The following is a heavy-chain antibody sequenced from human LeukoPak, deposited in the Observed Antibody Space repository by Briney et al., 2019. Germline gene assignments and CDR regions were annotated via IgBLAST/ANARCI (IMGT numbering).Heavy chain of an antibody. CDR1: GLTLRNYA. CDR3: AKLGHCSGGSCYAFDY. Sequence: GGSLRLSCAASGLTLRNYATTWVRQAPGKGLEWVLGLSDNAFSTYYADSVKGRFSISRDSDKNTLYLQMNSLRVDDTAVYYCAKLGHCSGGSCYAFDYWGQGILVTVSS. V-gene: IGHV3-23*01. CDR2: LSDNAFST. D-gene: IGHD2-15*01. J-gene: IGHJ4*02.